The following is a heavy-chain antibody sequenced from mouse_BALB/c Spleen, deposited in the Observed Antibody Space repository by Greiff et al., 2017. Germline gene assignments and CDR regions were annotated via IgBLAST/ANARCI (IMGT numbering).Heavy chain of an antibody. Sequence: VQLQQSGAELVRPGTSVKVSCKASGYAFTNYLIAWVKQRPGQGLEWIGVINPGSGGTYYNEKFKGKATLTAAKSSITAYMQLSSLTSDDSAVYFCARAGYSYYAMDYWGQGTSVTVSS. CDR2: INPGSGGT. V-gene: IGHV1-54*01. CDR3: ARAGYSYYAMDY. J-gene: IGHJ4*01. D-gene: IGHD2-2*01. CDR1: GYAFTNYL.